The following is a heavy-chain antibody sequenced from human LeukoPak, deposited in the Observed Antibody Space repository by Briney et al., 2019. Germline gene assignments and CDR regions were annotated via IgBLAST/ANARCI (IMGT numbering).Heavy chain of an antibody. D-gene: IGHD2-21*01. CDR2: MNPNSGNT. CDR3: ASSRTNYCGGDCPYDAFDI. CDR1: GYTFTSYD. Sequence: GASVKVSCKASGYTFTSYDINWVRQATGQGLEWMGWMNPNSGNTGYAQEFQGRVTITRNTSISTAYMELSSLRSEDTAVYYCASSRTNYCGGDCPYDAFDIWGQGTMVTVSS. J-gene: IGHJ3*02. V-gene: IGHV1-8*03.